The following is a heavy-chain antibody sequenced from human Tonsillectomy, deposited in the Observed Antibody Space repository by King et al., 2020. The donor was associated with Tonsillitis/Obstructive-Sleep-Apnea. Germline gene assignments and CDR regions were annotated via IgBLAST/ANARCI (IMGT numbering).Heavy chain of an antibody. V-gene: IGHV3-48*03. CDR3: ARDYGDYPPGGYYYYYMDV. CDR2: ISSSGSTI. CDR1: GFTFSSYE. Sequence: VQLVESGGGLIQPGGSLRLSCAASGFTFSSYEMKWVRQAPGKGLEWVSYISSSGSTIYYADSVKGRFTISRDNAKNSVFLQMNSLRAEDTAVYYCARDYGDYPPGGYYYYYMDVWGKGTTVTVSS. D-gene: IGHD4-17*01. J-gene: IGHJ6*03.